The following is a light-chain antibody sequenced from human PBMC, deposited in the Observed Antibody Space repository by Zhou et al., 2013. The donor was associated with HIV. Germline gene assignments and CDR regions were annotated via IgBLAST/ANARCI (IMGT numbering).Light chain of an antibody. Sequence: DIQMTQSPSSLSASVGDRVTITCRASHSIGSYLNWYQQKPGKAPSLVVHTTSSLQGGVSSRFSGSGTGTEFTLSISSLQPEDFATYYCQQYNAHPITFGQGTRLEIK. CDR2: TTS. V-gene: IGKV1-39*01. CDR3: QQYNAHPIT. J-gene: IGKJ5*01. CDR1: HSIGSY.